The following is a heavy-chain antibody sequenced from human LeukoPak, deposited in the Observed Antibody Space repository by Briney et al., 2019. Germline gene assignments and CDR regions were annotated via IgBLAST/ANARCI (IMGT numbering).Heavy chain of an antibody. D-gene: IGHD4-23*01. Sequence: GGSLRLSCAASGFTFSYYSMNWVRQAPGKGLEWVSSISSSSSYIYYADSVKGRFTISRDNAKKSLYLQMNSLRAEDTAVYYCARDYGGKRRFDYWGQGTLVTVSS. J-gene: IGHJ4*02. CDR3: ARDYGGKRRFDY. V-gene: IGHV3-21*01. CDR2: ISSSSSYI. CDR1: GFTFSYYS.